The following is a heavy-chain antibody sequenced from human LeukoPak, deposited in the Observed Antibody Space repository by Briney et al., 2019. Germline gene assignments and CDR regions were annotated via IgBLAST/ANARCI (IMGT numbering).Heavy chain of an antibody. J-gene: IGHJ5*02. CDR3: ARAPEYYYDSSFDP. CDR1: GYTYTSYA. V-gene: IGHV7-4-1*02. CDR2: INTNTGNP. Sequence: ASVKVSCKASGYTYTSYAMNWVRQAPGQGLEWMGWINTNTGNPTYAQGFTGRFVFSLDTSVSTAYLQISSLKAEDTAVYYCARAPEYYYDSSFDPWGQGTLVTVSS. D-gene: IGHD3-22*01.